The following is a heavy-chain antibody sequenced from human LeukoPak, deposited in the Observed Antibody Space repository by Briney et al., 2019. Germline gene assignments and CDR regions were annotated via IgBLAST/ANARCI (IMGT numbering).Heavy chain of an antibody. Sequence: ASVKVSCKASGYTFTSYDINWVRQATGQGPEWMGWMNPGSGNTGYAQRFQGRVTMTRDTSINTAYLELSSLTSEDTAVYYCAAHKYYYSSGSFAYWGQGTLVTVSS. CDR3: AAHKYYYSSGSFAY. CDR1: GYTFTSYD. CDR2: MNPGSGNT. V-gene: IGHV1-8*01. J-gene: IGHJ4*02. D-gene: IGHD3-10*01.